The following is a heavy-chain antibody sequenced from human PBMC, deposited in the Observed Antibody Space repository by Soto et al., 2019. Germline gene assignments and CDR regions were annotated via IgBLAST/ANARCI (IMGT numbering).Heavy chain of an antibody. Sequence: TLSLPCLFSGASTSPVVYNWNWIRRHPGKGLEWIGYFYYSGSTYYNPSLKSRVTISVDTSKNQFSLKLSSVTAADTAVYYCARGEIVATDENGMDVWGQGTTVTVSS. D-gene: IGHD5-12*01. V-gene: IGHV4-30-4*01. CDR3: ARGEIVATDENGMDV. J-gene: IGHJ6*02. CDR1: GASTSPVVYN. CDR2: FYYSGST.